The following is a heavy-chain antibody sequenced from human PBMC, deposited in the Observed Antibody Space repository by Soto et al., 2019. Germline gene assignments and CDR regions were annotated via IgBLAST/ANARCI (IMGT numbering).Heavy chain of an antibody. CDR3: ARSAPKAPTFDI. CDR2: IYYSGST. J-gene: IGHJ3*02. V-gene: IGHV4-31*03. CDR1: GGSISSGGYY. Sequence: SSETLSLTCTVSGGSISSGGYYWNWIRQHPGKGLEWFGYIYYSGSTYYNPSLKSRVTISVDTSKNQFSLKLSSVTAADTAVYYCARSAPKAPTFDIWGQGTMVTVSS.